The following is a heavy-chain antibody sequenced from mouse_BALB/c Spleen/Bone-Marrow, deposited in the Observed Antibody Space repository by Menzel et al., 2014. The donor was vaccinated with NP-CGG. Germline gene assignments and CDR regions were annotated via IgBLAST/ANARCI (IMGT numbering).Heavy chain of an antibody. CDR3: KRGGGFAY. V-gene: IGHV1-47*01. CDR1: GYTFTTYP. CDR2: FHPYNDDT. J-gene: IGHJ3*01. Sequence: VQLQQSGAELVKPGASVKMSCKAFGYTFTTYPIEWMKQNHGKSLEWIGNFHPYNDDTKYNEKFKGKAKLTVEKSSSQVYLELGLLTSDYSGFYYCKRGGGFAYWGQGTLVTVSA.